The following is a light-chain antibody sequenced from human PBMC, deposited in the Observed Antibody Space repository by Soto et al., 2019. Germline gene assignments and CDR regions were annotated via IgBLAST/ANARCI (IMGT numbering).Light chain of an antibody. J-gene: IGLJ3*02. Sequence: NFMLTQPHSVSESPGKTVTISCTRSSGSIASNYVQWYQQSPGSSPTTVIYEDNQRPSGVPDRFSGSIDSSSNSASLTISGLKTEDEADYYCQSFDSSDQVFGGGTKLTVL. CDR2: EDN. CDR3: QSFDSSDQV. CDR1: SGSIASNY. V-gene: IGLV6-57*01.